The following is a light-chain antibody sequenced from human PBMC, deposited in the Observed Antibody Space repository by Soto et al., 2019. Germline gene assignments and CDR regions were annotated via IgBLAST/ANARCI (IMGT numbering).Light chain of an antibody. CDR1: PNISVW. CDR2: DAS. J-gene: IGKJ2*01. Sequence: DIQMTQSPSTLSASVGDGVTITCRASPNISVWLAWYQQRPGKAPKFLIYDASSLETGVPSGFSGSGSGTEFTLTIRSLQPDDFATYYYQQYDSSSPTFGQGTKLEIK. CDR3: QQYDSSSPT. V-gene: IGKV1-5*01.